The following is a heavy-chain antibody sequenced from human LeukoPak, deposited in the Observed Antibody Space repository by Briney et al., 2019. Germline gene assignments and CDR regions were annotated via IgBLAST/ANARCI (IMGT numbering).Heavy chain of an antibody. CDR1: GDSVSDNTAA. J-gene: IGHJ4*02. Sequence: PSQTLSLTCAISGDSVSDNTAAWNWIRQSPSGGLEWLGRTYYRSKWYNDYAVSVKSRITINPDTSKNQFSLQLSSVTPEDTAVYYCASTHSSGRYIDYWGQGTLVTVSS. CDR2: TYYRSKWYN. V-gene: IGHV6-1*01. CDR3: ASTHSSGRYIDY. D-gene: IGHD3-22*01.